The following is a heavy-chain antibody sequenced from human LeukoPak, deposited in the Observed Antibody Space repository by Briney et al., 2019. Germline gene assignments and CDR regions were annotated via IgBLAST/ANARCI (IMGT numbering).Heavy chain of an antibody. D-gene: IGHD6-19*01. CDR3: ARENRGWFPAY. Sequence: GGSLRLSCAASGFTFSGFAMSWVSRTPGKGLEWVSGISGSGDNTLYADSVKGRFTISRDTPRNTLSLQMNSLRAEDTAVYYCARENRGWFPAYWGQGTLVTVSS. CDR1: GFTFSGFA. CDR2: ISGSGDNT. V-gene: IGHV3-23*01. J-gene: IGHJ4*02.